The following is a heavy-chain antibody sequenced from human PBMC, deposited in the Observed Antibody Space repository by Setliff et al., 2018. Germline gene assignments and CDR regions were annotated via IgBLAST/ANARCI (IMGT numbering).Heavy chain of an antibody. J-gene: IGHJ4*02. CDR2: INPNSGGT. Sequence: ASVKVSCKASGYTFTGYYMHWVRQAPGQGLEWMGWINPNSGGTNYAQKFQGWVTMTRDTSISTAYMELSRLRSDDTAVYYCVRDRDSSGYPYYFDYWGQGTLVTVSS. D-gene: IGHD3-22*01. CDR3: VRDRDSSGYPYYFDY. V-gene: IGHV1-2*04. CDR1: GYTFTGYY.